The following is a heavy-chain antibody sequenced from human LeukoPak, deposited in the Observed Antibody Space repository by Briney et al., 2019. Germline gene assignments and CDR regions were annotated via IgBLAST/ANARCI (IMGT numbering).Heavy chain of an antibody. Sequence: SETLSLTCTVSGGSISSYYWSWIRQPPGKGLEWIGYIYYNGSTNYNPSLKSRVTISVDTSKNQFSLKLSSVTAADTAVYYCARVPVTITMVREYYYYYYMDVWGKGTTVTVSS. D-gene: IGHD3-10*01. J-gene: IGHJ6*03. CDR1: GGSISSYY. CDR2: IYYNGST. V-gene: IGHV4-59*01. CDR3: ARVPVTITMVREYYYYYYMDV.